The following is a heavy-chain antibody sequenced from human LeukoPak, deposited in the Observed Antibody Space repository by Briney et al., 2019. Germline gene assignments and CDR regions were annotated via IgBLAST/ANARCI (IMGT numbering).Heavy chain of an antibody. J-gene: IGHJ4*02. CDR1: GLAFSSYE. V-gene: IGHV3-48*03. CDR2: ISDNGVTI. Sequence: PGGSLRLSCAASGLAFSSYEMNWVRQAPGKGLEWISYISDNGVTIYYADSVKGRFTISRDNAKNSLYLQMNSLSAEDTAVYYCAGELGHCSGGDYWGQGTLVTVSS. D-gene: IGHD2-15*01. CDR3: AGELGHCSGGDY.